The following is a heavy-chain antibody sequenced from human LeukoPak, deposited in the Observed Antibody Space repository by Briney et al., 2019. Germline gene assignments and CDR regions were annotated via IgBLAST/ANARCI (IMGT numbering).Heavy chain of an antibody. CDR2: ISGSIGNT. Sequence: ASVTLSCKASGYTFSNYGISWLRQAPGQGLEWMGWISGSIGNTNYAQKFQGRVTMTTDTSRSTAYMELRSLSSDDTTMYYCARHLRRSKLLYEENNWFDPWGQGTQVTVSS. CDR1: GYTFSNYG. J-gene: IGHJ5*02. V-gene: IGHV1-18*01. D-gene: IGHD2-2*02. CDR3: ARHLRRSKLLYEENNWFDP.